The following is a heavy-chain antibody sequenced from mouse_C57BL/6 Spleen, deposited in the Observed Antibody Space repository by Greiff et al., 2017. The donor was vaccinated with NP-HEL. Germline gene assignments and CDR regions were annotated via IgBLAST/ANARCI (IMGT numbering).Heavy chain of an antibody. CDR1: GFNIKDDY. CDR2: IDPENGDT. Sequence: EVKLQQSGAELVRPGASVKLSCTASGFNIKDDYMHWVKQRPEQGLEWIGWIDPENGDTEYASKFQGKATITADTSSNTAYLQLSSLTSEDTAVYYCTTAPYGKGAYWGQGTLGTVSA. J-gene: IGHJ3*01. CDR3: TTAPYGKGAY. V-gene: IGHV14-4*01. D-gene: IGHD1-1*01.